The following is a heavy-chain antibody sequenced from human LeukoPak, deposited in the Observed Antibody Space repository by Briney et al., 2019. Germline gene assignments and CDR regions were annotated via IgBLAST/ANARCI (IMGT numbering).Heavy chain of an antibody. CDR1: GGSFSGYY. V-gene: IGHV4-34*01. Sequence: KSSETLSLTCAVYGGSFSGYYWSWIRQPPGKGLEWIGEINHSGSTNYNPSLKSRVTISVGTSKNQFSLKLSSVTAADTAVYYCARGSTMVRGARPYWYFDLWGRGTLVTVSS. D-gene: IGHD3-10*01. CDR2: INHSGST. J-gene: IGHJ2*01. CDR3: ARGSTMVRGARPYWYFDL.